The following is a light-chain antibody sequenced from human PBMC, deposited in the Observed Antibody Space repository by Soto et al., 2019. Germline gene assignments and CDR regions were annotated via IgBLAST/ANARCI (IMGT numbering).Light chain of an antibody. J-gene: IGLJ3*02. CDR1: SSNIGNNY. CDR2: ENN. V-gene: IGLV1-51*02. CDR3: GTWDNSLSGWV. Sequence: QAVVTQPPSVSAAPGQKVTISCSGSSSNIGNNYVSWYQHLPGTAPKLLLYENNKRPSGTPDRFSGSKSGTSSTLAIAELQTGDEADYYCGTWDNSLSGWVFGGGTKLTVL.